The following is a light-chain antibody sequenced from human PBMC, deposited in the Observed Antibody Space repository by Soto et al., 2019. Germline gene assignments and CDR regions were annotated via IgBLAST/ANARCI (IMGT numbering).Light chain of an antibody. CDR3: CSFAGSSTLV. CDR2: EVR. CDR1: SSDVGSYNL. Sequence: QSALTQPASVSGSPGQSITISCTGTSSDVGSYNLVSWYQQHPGKAPKLMIYEVRKRPSGVSNRFSGSKSGNTASLTISGRQAEDEADYYCCSFAGSSTLVFGTGTKLTVL. J-gene: IGLJ1*01. V-gene: IGLV2-23*02.